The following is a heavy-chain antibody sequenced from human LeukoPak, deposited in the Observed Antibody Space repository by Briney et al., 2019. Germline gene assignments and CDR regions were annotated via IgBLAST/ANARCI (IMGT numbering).Heavy chain of an antibody. CDR2: IIPILGIA. Sequence: SVPVSCKASGGTFSSYTISGVRPAPGQGLEWMGRIIPILGIANYAQKFQGRVTITADKSTSTAYMELSRLRSEDTAVYYCAISSSSTSYSGWFDPWGQGTLVTVSS. CDR3: AISSSSTSYSGWFDP. J-gene: IGHJ5*02. D-gene: IGHD2-2*01. CDR1: GGTFSSYT. V-gene: IGHV1-69*02.